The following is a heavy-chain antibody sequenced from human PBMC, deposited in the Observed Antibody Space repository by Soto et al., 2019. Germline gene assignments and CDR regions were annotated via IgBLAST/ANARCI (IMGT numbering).Heavy chain of an antibody. J-gene: IGHJ6*02. CDR2: ISGSGGST. CDR3: ARVRVVRKTYYYYYAMDV. V-gene: IGHV3-23*01. D-gene: IGHD3-10*01. Sequence: PGGSLRLSCAASGFTFSSYAMSWVRQAPGKGLEWVSAISGSGGSTYYADSVKGRFTISRDNSKNTLYLQMNSLRAEDTAVYYCARVRVVRKTYYYYYAMDVWGQGTTVTVSS. CDR1: GFTFSSYA.